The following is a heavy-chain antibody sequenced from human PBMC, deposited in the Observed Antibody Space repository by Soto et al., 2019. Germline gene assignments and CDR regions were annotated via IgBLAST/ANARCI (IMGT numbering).Heavy chain of an antibody. Sequence: QVQLEQSGAEVKKPGASVTVSCKASGFTFTGHYIHWVRQAPGQGLEWMGWINPNSGGTSYAQKFQGRVTMTRDTSITTAYMELSRLSSDDTAVYYCAKSGSFFMPSLGYFDYWGQGTLVTVSS. V-gene: IGHV1-2*02. D-gene: IGHD1-26*01. CDR2: INPNSGGT. CDR1: GFTFTGHY. CDR3: AKSGSFFMPSLGYFDY. J-gene: IGHJ4*02.